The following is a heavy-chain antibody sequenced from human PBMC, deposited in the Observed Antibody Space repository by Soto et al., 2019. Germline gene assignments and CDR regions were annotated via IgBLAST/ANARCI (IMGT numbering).Heavy chain of an antibody. Sequence: SETLSLTCTFSGGSISSYYWSWIRQPPGKGLEWIGNMHYSGSTNYNPSLKSRVTISVDTSKNQFSLKLSSVTAADTAVYYCARRGSGSYSDYWGQGTLVTVSS. D-gene: IGHD3-10*01. CDR2: MHYSGST. CDR3: ARRGSGSYSDY. V-gene: IGHV4-59*08. J-gene: IGHJ4*02. CDR1: GGSISSYY.